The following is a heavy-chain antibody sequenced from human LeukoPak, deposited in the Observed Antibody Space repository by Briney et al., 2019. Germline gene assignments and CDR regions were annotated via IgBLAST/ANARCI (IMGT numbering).Heavy chain of an antibody. CDR3: ARDDTVTTRVGFID. V-gene: IGHV3-7*01. D-gene: IGHD4-17*01. J-gene: IGHJ4*02. CDR1: GFTFSSYW. Sequence: GGSLRLSCAASGFTFSSYWMSWVRQAPGKGLEWVADIKQDGSEKYYVDSVKGRFTISRDNAKNSLYLQMNSLRAEDTAVYYCARDDTVTTRVGFIDWGQGTLVTVSS. CDR2: IKQDGSEK.